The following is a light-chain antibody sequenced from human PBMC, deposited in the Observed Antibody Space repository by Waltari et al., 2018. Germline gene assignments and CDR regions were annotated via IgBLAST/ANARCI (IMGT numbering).Light chain of an antibody. Sequence: EVVMTQSPTTLAVSPGERATLACRASQGVRSSLAWYQRKPGQAPRLLIYGASSRATGIPDRFCGSGSGKEFTLTISSLQSEDFAIYYCQQYNNWPPYTFGQGTKLEIK. V-gene: IGKV3D-15*01. CDR3: QQYNNWPPYT. CDR2: GAS. J-gene: IGKJ2*01. CDR1: QGVRSS.